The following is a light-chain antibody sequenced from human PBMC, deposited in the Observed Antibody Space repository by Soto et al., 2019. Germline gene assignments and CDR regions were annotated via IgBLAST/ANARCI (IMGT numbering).Light chain of an antibody. J-gene: IGKJ5*01. CDR3: QRTYNAPLIT. CDR1: QSVSSS. CDR2: GAS. Sequence: EIVMTQSPATLSVSPGERATLSCGASQSVSSSVAWYQQKPGQAPRLLIYGASTRATGIPARFSGSGSGTDFTITISSLQPEDVATYYGQRTYNAPLITFGQGTRLEIK. V-gene: IGKV3-15*01.